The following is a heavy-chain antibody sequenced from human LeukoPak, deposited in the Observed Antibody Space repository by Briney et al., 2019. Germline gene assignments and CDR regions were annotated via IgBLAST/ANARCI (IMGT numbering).Heavy chain of an antibody. CDR1: GGSISSYY. CDR2: IYYSGST. D-gene: IGHD1-7*01. CDR3: ARDQTGTTGGFDP. Sequence: SETLSLTCTVSGGSISSYYWSWIRQPPGKGLEWIGYIYYSGSTNYNPSLKSRVTMSVDTSKNQFSLKLSSVTAADTAVYYCARDQTGTTGGFDPWGQGTLVTVSS. J-gene: IGHJ5*02. V-gene: IGHV4-59*12.